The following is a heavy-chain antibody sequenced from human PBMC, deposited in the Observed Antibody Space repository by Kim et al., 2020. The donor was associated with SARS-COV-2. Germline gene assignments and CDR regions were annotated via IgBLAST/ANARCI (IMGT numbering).Heavy chain of an antibody. CDR3: ARGRYGDDGLDY. J-gene: IGHJ4*02. Sequence: KYSQKFQGRVTITRDTSASTAYMELSSLRSEDTAVYYCARGRYGDDGLDYWGQGTLVTVSS. V-gene: IGHV1-3*01. D-gene: IGHD4-17*01.